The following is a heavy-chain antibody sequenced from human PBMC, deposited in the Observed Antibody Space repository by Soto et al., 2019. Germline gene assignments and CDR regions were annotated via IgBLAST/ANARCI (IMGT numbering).Heavy chain of an antibody. CDR1: GGSISGYY. CDR3: TRHAIIPKLQYGMDV. V-gene: IGHV4-59*01. D-gene: IGHD2-15*01. J-gene: IGHJ6*02. CDR2: IFYRGNT. Sequence: ETLSLTCTVSGGSISGYYWSWIRQPPGKGLEWIGYIFYRGNTLYNPSLQSRVTVSVDTSKNQFSLRLSSVTAADTAVYYCTRHAIIPKLQYGMDVWGQGASVTVSS.